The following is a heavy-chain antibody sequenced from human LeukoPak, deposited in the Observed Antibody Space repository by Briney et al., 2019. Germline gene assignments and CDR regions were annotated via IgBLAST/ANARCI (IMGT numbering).Heavy chain of an antibody. Sequence: GESLKISCKGSGYSFTSYWIGWVRQMPGKGLEWMGIIYTGDSDTRYSPSFQGQVTISADKSISTAYLQWSSLKASDTAMYYCARHADYGDSDYYYYYYYMDVWGKGTTVTVSS. D-gene: IGHD4-17*01. J-gene: IGHJ6*03. V-gene: IGHV5-51*01. CDR1: GYSFTSYW. CDR3: ARHADYGDSDYYYYYYYMDV. CDR2: IYTGDSDT.